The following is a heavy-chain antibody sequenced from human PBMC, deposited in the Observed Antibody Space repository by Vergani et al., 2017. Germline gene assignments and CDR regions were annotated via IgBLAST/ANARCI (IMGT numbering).Heavy chain of an antibody. CDR1: GFTFSSYA. CDR3: ARGASGDYVSSFDY. Sequence: QVQLVESGGGVVQPGRSLRLSCAASGFTFSSYAMHWVRQAPGKGLEWVAVISYDGSNKYYADSVKGRFTISRDNSKNTLYLQMNSLRAGDTAVYYCARGASGDYVSSFDYWGQGTLVTVSS. V-gene: IGHV3-30-3*01. D-gene: IGHD4-17*01. J-gene: IGHJ4*02. CDR2: ISYDGSNK.